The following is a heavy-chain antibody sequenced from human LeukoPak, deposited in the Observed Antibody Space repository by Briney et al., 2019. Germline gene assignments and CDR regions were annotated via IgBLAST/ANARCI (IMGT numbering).Heavy chain of an antibody. J-gene: IGHJ4*02. Sequence: GGSLRLSCAASGFTFSSYPMNWVRQAPGKGLEWVSVISGSAGATFYGDSVQGRFTISRDNSRDTLYLQMSSLRAEDTAVYYCGKYLQTTVGANDYWGQGTLVTVSS. CDR1: GFTFSSYP. D-gene: IGHD1-26*01. V-gene: IGHV3-23*01. CDR2: ISGSAGAT. CDR3: GKYLQTTVGANDY.